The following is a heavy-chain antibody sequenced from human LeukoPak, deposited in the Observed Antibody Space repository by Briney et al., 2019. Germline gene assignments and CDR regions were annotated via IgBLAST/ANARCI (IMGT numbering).Heavy chain of an antibody. J-gene: IGHJ5*02. V-gene: IGHV1-69*05. CDR2: IIPIFGTA. Sequence: SVKVSCKASGGTFSSYAISWVRQAPGQGLEWMGGIIPIFGTANYAQKFQGRVTITTDESTSTAYMELSSLRSEDTAVYYCARGSSETYYYDSSGTGGFDPRGQGTLVTVSS. D-gene: IGHD3-22*01. CDR1: GGTFSSYA. CDR3: ARGSSETYYYDSSGTGGFDP.